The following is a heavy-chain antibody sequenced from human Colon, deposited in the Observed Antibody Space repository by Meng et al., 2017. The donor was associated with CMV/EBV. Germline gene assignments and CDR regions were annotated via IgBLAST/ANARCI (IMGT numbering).Heavy chain of an antibody. D-gene: IGHD1-26*01. CDR2: ISPSGGP. Sequence: FTFTSFAMSWVRQAPGKGLAWVASISPSGGPNYADSVKGRFTISRDISTNTTFLLLSNLRAEDTAIYYCAKALGFLGWGSSHDPFDIWGQGTMVTVSS. CDR3: AKALGFLGWGSSHDPFDI. J-gene: IGHJ3*02. V-gene: IGHV3-23*01. CDR1: FTFTSFA.